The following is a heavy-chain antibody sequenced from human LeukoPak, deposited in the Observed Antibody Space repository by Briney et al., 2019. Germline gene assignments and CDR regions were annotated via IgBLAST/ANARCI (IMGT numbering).Heavy chain of an antibody. J-gene: IGHJ3*02. CDR1: GVSISSSSYY. V-gene: IGHV4-39*01. CDR3: ARFYWSTAFDI. D-gene: IGHD2-8*02. CDR2: IYYSGST. Sequence: PSETLSLTCTVSGVSISSSSYYWGWIRQPPGKGLECIGSIYYSGSTYYNPSLKSRVTISVDTSKNQFSLKLSSVTAADTAVYYCARFYWSTAFDIWGQGTMVTVSS.